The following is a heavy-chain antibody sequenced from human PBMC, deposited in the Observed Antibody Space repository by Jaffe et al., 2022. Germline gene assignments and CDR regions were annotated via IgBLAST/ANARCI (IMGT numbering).Heavy chain of an antibody. CDR1: GGSISSGGYS. J-gene: IGHJ4*02. V-gene: IGHV4-30-2*01. Sequence: QLQLQESGSGLVKPSQTLSLTCAVSGGSISSGGYSWSWIRQPPGKGLEWIGYIYHSGSTYYNPSLKSRVTISVDRSKNQFSLKLSSVTAADTAVYYCARGNKISVAASAPHYGDYQSRDYFDYWGQGTLVTVSS. CDR2: IYHSGST. CDR3: ARGNKISVAASAPHYGDYQSRDYFDY. D-gene: IGHD4-17*01.